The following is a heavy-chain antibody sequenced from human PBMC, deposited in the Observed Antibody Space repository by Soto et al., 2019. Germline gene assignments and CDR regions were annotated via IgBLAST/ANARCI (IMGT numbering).Heavy chain of an antibody. CDR1: GFTFSSYS. CDR3: ARELFELADYSNYYYYYYRDV. D-gene: IGHD4-4*01. CDR2: ISSSSITI. V-gene: IGHV3-48*01. J-gene: IGHJ6*03. Sequence: EVQLVESGGGLVQPGGSLRLSCAASGFTFSSYSMNWVRQAPGKGLEWVSYISSSSITIYYADSVKGRFTISRDNAKNSLYRQMSGLRGEDTAVYYCARELFELADYSNYYYYYYRDVWGKGSTVTVSS.